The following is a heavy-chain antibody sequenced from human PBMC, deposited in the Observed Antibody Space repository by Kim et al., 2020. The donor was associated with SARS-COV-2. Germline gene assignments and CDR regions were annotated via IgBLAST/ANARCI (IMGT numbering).Heavy chain of an antibody. J-gene: IGHJ4*02. D-gene: IGHD3-22*01. CDR3: ARAPASIGLFHFDY. CDR1: GFTFSSYA. Sequence: GGSLRLSCAASGFTFSSYAMHWVRRAPGKGLEWVAVISYDGSNKYYADSVKGRFTISRDNSKNTLYLQMNSLRAEDTAVYYCARAPASIGLFHFDYWGQG. V-gene: IGHV3-30-3*01. CDR2: ISYDGSNK.